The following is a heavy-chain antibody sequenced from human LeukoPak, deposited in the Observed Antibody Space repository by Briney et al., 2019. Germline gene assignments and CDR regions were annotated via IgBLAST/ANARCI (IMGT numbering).Heavy chain of an antibody. V-gene: IGHV3-30*02. D-gene: IGHD3-22*01. Sequence: GGSLRLSCAASGFTFSSYGMHWVRQAPGKGLEWVAFIRYDGSNKYYADSVKGRFTISRDNSKNTLYLQMNSLRAEDTAVYYCAKDRGSSGYYDISFDYWGQGTLVTVSS. CDR3: AKDRGSSGYYDISFDY. CDR2: IRYDGSNK. CDR1: GFTFSSYG. J-gene: IGHJ4*02.